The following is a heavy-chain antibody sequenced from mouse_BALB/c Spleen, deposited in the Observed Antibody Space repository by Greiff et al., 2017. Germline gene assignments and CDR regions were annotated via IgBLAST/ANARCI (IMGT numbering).Heavy chain of an antibody. CDR3: ASYGSRPAWFAY. V-gene: IGHV2-9*02. D-gene: IGHD2-2*01. CDR2: IWAGGST. J-gene: IGHJ3*01. Sequence: VKLQESGPGLVAPSQSLSITCTVSGFSLTSYGVHWVRQPPGKGLEWLGVIWAGGSTNYNSALMSRLSISKDNSKSQVFLKMNSLQTDDTAMYYCASYGSRPAWFAYWGQGTLVTVSA. CDR1: GFSLTSYG.